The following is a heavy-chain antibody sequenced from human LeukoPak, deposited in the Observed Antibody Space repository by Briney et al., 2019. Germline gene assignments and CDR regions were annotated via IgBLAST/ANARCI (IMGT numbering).Heavy chain of an antibody. D-gene: IGHD5-24*01. Sequence: SETLSLTCTVSGGSISSYYWSWIRQPPGKGLEWIGYIYYSGSTNYNPSLKGRVTISVDTSKNQFSLKLSSVTAADTAVYYCARVVGLATTDYWGQGTLVTVSS. CDR2: IYYSGST. V-gene: IGHV4-59*01. CDR1: GGSISSYY. J-gene: IGHJ4*02. CDR3: ARVVGLATTDY.